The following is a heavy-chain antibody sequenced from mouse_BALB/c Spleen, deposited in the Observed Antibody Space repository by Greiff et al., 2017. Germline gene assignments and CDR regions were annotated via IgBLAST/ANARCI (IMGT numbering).Heavy chain of an antibody. CDR3: ARGNDYDGGFAY. Sequence: VQLQQSGPELVKPGASVKIPCKASGYTFTDYNMDWVKQSHGKSLEWIGDINPNNGGTIYNQKFKGKATLTVDKSSSTAYMELRSLTSEDSAVYYCARGNDYDGGFAYWGQGTLVTVSA. CDR1: GYTFTDYN. D-gene: IGHD2-4*01. V-gene: IGHV1-18*01. J-gene: IGHJ3*01. CDR2: INPNNGGT.